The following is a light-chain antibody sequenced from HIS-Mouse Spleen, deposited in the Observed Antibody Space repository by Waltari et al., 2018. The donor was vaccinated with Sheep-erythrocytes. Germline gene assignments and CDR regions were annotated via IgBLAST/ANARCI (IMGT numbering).Light chain of an antibody. CDR1: SSDVGGYNY. Sequence: QSALTQPRSVSGSPGQSVTISCPGTSSDVGGYNYVSWYQQHPGKAPKLMIYDVSKRPSGVPDRCAGSKAGNTASLTISGLQAEDEADYYCCSYAGSYNHVFATGTKVTVL. J-gene: IGLJ1*01. CDR2: DVS. V-gene: IGLV2-11*01. CDR3: CSYAGSYNHV.